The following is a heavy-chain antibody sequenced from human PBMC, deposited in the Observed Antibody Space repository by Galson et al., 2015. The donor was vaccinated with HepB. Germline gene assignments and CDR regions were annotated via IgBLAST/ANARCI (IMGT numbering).Heavy chain of an antibody. J-gene: IGHJ4*02. Sequence: SVKVSCKASGYTFTNYYVYWVRQAPGQGLEWMGIITPSGGSTSYAQKFQGRVTMTRDTSTSTVYMELSSLRSEDTAMYYCARTAYYDSSGFIDYWGQGTLVTASS. CDR1: GYTFTNYY. V-gene: IGHV1-46*01. CDR2: ITPSGGST. CDR3: ARTAYYDSSGFIDY. D-gene: IGHD3-22*01.